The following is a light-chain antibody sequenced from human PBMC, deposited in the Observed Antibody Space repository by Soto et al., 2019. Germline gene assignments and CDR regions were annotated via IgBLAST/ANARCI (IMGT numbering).Light chain of an antibody. CDR2: DAS. J-gene: IGKJ1*01. CDR3: QQYGSSGT. Sequence: IQMTQSPSTLSASVGDRVTITCRASQSISSWLAWYQQQPGKAPKLLIYDASNLEGGVPSRFSGSGSGTDFTLTISRLEPEDFAVYYCQQYGSSGTFGQGTKVDIK. V-gene: IGKV1-5*01. CDR1: QSISSW.